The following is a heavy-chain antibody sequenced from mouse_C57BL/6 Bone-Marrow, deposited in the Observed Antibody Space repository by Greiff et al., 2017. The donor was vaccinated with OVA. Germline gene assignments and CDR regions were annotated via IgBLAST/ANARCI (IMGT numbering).Heavy chain of an antibody. Sequence: EVKVVESEGGLVQPGSSMKLSCTASGFTFSDYYMAWVRQVPEKGLEWVANINYDGSSTYYLDSLKSRFIISRDNAKNILYLQMSSLKSEDTATYYCARDEDSTGFAYWGQGTLVTVSA. CDR2: INYDGSST. CDR3: ARDEDSTGFAY. CDR1: GFTFSDYY. J-gene: IGHJ3*01. V-gene: IGHV5-16*01.